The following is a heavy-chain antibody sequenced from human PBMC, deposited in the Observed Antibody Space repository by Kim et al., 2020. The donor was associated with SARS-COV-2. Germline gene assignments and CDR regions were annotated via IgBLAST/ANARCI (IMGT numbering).Heavy chain of an antibody. J-gene: IGHJ4*02. Sequence: GGSLRLSCAGSGFTFNMYAMSWARQKPGKGLEWVSTISESGRTTHYADSVKGRFTISRDNFRNTVYLQMSRLRVEDTAVYYCDASDFWGQGTLVTASS. V-gene: IGHV3-23*01. CDR3: DASDF. CDR2: ISESGRTT. CDR1: GFTFNMYA.